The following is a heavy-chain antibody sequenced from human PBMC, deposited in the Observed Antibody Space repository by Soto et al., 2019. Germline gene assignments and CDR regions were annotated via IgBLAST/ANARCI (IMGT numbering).Heavy chain of an antibody. V-gene: IGHV4-39*01. CDR3: ARSTGQQLVYYYYYGMDV. CDR2: IYYSGST. D-gene: IGHD6-13*01. CDR1: GGSISSSSYY. Sequence: QLQLQESGPGLVKPSETLSLTCTVSGGSISSSSYYWGWIRQPPGKGLEWIGSIYYSGSTYYNPSLKSRVTISVDTSKNQFSLKLSSVTAADTAVYYCARSTGQQLVYYYYYGMDVWCQGTTVTVSS. J-gene: IGHJ6*02.